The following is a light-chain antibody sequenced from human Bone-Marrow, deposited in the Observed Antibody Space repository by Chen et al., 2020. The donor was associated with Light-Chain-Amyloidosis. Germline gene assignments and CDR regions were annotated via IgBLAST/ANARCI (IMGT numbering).Light chain of an antibody. Sequence: SYELTQPPSVSVSPGQPARITCSGDDLPTKYAYWYQQKPGQAPVLVIHRDTERPAGISELFSGSSSGTTGTLTISGVQAEDEADYHCQSADSSGTYEVIFGGGTKLTV. CDR2: RDT. V-gene: IGLV3-25*03. CDR1: DLPTKY. J-gene: IGLJ2*01. CDR3: QSADSSGTYEVI.